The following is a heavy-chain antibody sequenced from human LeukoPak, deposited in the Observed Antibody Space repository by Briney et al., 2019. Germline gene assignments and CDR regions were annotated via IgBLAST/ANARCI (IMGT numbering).Heavy chain of an antibody. CDR3: ARDDPSGFGGY. CDR1: GFTFSSYS. V-gene: IGHV3-21*01. CDR2: ISGSSSYI. Sequence: AGGSLRLSCAASGFTFSSYSMNWVRQAPGKGLEWVSSISGSSSYIYYADSVKGRFTFSRDNAKNSLYLQMNSLRAEDTAVYYCARDDPSGFGGYWGQGTLVTVSS. D-gene: IGHD3-10*01. J-gene: IGHJ4*02.